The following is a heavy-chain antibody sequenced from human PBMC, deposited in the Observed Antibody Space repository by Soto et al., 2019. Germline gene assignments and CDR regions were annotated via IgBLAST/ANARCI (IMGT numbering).Heavy chain of an antibody. CDR1: GYTFTGYY. CDR3: SRELVLRYVDWLPGTYYYGMDV. D-gene: IGHD3-9*01. Sequence: QVQLVQSGAEVKKPGASVKVSCKASGYTFTGYYMHWVRQAPGQGLEWMGWINPNSGGTNYAQKLQGWVTMTRETSISTAYMELRRLRSDDTAVYYCSRELVLRYVDWLPGTYYYGMDVWGKGTTVTVSS. J-gene: IGHJ6*04. V-gene: IGHV1-2*04. CDR2: INPNSGGT.